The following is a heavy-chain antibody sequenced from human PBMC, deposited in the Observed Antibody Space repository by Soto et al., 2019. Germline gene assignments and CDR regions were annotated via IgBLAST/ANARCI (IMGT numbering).Heavy chain of an antibody. V-gene: IGHV5-51*01. Sequence: GESLKISCKGSGYSFTSYWIGWVRQMPGKGLEWMGIIYPGDSDTRYSPSFQGQVTISADKSISTAYLQWSSLKASDTAMYYCARIGYGSGSYYYYYYMDVWGKGTTVTVSS. CDR2: IYPGDSDT. CDR3: ARIGYGSGSYYYYYYMDV. CDR1: GYSFTSYW. D-gene: IGHD3-10*01. J-gene: IGHJ6*03.